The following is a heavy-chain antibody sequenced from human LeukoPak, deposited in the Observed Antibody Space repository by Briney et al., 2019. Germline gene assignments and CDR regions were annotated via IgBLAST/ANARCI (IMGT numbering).Heavy chain of an antibody. Sequence: GGSLRLSCAASGFTFSTYAMSWVRQAPGKGLEWVSTISDSGANTYYADSVRGRFTISRDNSKNTLYLQKNSLRADDTAIYYCAKSLTLQWRGFFDLWGRGTHVTVSS. CDR3: AKSLTLQWRGFFDL. V-gene: IGHV3-23*01. CDR2: ISDSGANT. J-gene: IGHJ2*01. CDR1: GFTFSTYA. D-gene: IGHD6-19*01.